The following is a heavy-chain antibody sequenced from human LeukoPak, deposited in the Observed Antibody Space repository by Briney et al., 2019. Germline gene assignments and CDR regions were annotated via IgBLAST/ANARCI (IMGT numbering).Heavy chain of an antibody. CDR3: ASYYASGVSAYNYYGMDV. V-gene: IGHV4-38-2*01. D-gene: IGHD3-10*01. CDR2: MAHNRGT. J-gene: IGHJ6*04. CDR1: GHSISTGYY. Sequence: PSETLSLTCAVSGHSISTGYYWGWIRQPPGKGLEWIGSMAHNRGTYYNPSLKSRVTISMDTSKNQLSLRLTSVTAAETAVYYCASYYASGVSAYNYYGMDVWGKGTTVTVSS.